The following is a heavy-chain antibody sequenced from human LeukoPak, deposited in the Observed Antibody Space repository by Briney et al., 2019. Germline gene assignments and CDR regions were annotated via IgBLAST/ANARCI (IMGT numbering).Heavy chain of an antibody. CDR1: GYTFTGYY. Sequence: ASVKVSCKASGYTFTGYYMHWVRQAPGQGLEWMGWINPNSGGTNYAQKFQGRVTMTRDTSISTAYMELSRLRSDDTAVYYCARAGYCGTNCYYYFDYWGQGTLVTVSS. D-gene: IGHD2-21*01. CDR3: ARAGYCGTNCYYYFDY. J-gene: IGHJ4*02. CDR2: INPNSGGT. V-gene: IGHV1-2*02.